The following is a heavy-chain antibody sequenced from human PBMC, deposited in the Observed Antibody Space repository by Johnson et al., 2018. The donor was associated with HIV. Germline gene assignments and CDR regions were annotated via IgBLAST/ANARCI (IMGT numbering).Heavy chain of an antibody. J-gene: IGHJ3*02. CDR2: IKQDGSEK. V-gene: IGHV3-7*01. CDR3: AGGSPLDYDILTCYYKVLTQFLAFDM. Sequence: VQLLESGGGLVQPGGSLRLSCAASGFTFTSYWMNWVRQAPGKGLEWVANIKQDGSEKYYEDSVKGRFTISRDNAKNSLYLQMNSLRAEDTAVYFCAGGSPLDYDILTCYYKVLTQFLAFDMWGQGTMVTVSS. D-gene: IGHD3-9*01. CDR1: GFTFTSYW.